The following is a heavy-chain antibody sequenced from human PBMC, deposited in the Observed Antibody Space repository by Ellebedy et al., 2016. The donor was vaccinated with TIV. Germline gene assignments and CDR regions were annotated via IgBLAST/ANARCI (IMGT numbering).Heavy chain of an antibody. CDR3: ARGNFQDVDLDHWYFDL. J-gene: IGHJ2*01. Sequence: SETLSLTCAVYGGSLSGHSWSWVRQPPGKGLEWIGEINHRGSTPYNQSLRSRVTISIDTYKHQFSLRLSAVTAADTAVYYCARGNFQDVDLDHWYFDLWGRGTLVTVSS. CDR2: INHRGST. V-gene: IGHV4-34*01. D-gene: IGHD2/OR15-2a*01. CDR1: GGSLSGHS.